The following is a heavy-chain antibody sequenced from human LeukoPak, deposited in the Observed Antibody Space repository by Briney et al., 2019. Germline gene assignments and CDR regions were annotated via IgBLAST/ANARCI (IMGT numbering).Heavy chain of an antibody. Sequence: SETLSLTCAVYGGSFSGYYWSWIRQPPGKGLEWIGEINHSGSTNYNPSLKSRVTISVDTSKNQFSLKLSSVTAADTAVYYCARVPKWIQLWLLAFDIWGQGTMVTVSS. CDR3: ARVPKWIQLWLLAFDI. CDR2: INHSGST. J-gene: IGHJ3*02. CDR1: GGSFSGYY. D-gene: IGHD5-18*01. V-gene: IGHV4-34*01.